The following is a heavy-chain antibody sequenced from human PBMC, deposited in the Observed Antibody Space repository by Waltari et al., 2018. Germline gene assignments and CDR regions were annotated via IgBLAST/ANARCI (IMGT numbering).Heavy chain of an antibody. V-gene: IGHV3-23*01. D-gene: IGHD2-21*02. CDR3: AKDTDCGGDCSWYYFDY. J-gene: IGHJ4*02. CDR1: GITFSSYV. Sequence: EVQLLESGGGLVQPGGSLRLSCAASGITFSSYVMSWVRQAPGKGLGGVSAIRGNGDSTYYADSVKGRCSISRDNSKNTLYLQINNLRAEDTAVYYCAKDTDCGGDCSWYYFDYWGQGTLVTVSS. CDR2: IRGNGDST.